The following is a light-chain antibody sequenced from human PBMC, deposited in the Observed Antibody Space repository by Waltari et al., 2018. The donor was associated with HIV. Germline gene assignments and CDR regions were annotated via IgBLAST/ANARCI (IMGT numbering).Light chain of an antibody. J-gene: IGKJ2*01. CDR2: GAS. Sequence: IVMTQSPPTLSLSPGERATLSCRASQSVNSNLAWYQQKPGQAPRLLIYGASARPTGIPARFSGSGSGTEFTLTISSLQSEDFAVYYCQQYDNWPPYTFGQGTKLEIK. V-gene: IGKV3-15*01. CDR3: QQYDNWPPYT. CDR1: QSVNSN.